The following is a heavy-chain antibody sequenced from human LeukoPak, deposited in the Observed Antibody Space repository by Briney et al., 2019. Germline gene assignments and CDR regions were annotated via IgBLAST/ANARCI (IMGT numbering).Heavy chain of an antibody. V-gene: IGHV1-69*13. D-gene: IGHD3-10*01. J-gene: IGHJ4*02. CDR3: ARDRYGSGMN. Sequence: GASVKVSCKASGGTFNSYAISWVRQAPGQGLEWMGGIIPIFGTANYAQKFQGRVTITADESTSTAYMELSSLRSEDTAVYYCARDRYGSGMNWGQGTLVTVSS. CDR2: IIPIFGTA. CDR1: GGTFNSYA.